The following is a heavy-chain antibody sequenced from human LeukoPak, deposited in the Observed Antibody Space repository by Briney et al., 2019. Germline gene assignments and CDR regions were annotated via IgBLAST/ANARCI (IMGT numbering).Heavy chain of an antibody. Sequence: SETLSLTCTVSGGSISSYYWSWIRQPPGKGLEWIGYIYYSGSTNYNPSLKSRVTISVDTSKNQFSLKLSSVTAADTAVYYCARYVGAGDYFDYWGQGTLVTVSS. CDR3: ARYVGAGDYFDY. J-gene: IGHJ4*02. CDR1: GGSISSYY. D-gene: IGHD1-26*01. CDR2: IYYSGST. V-gene: IGHV4-59*12.